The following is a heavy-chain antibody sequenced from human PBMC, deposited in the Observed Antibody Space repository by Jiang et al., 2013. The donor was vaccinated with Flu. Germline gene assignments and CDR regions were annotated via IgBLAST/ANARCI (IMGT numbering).Heavy chain of an antibody. J-gene: IGHJ3*01. CDR3: VRDHPRCDAFDL. Sequence: RFTISRDNAKNSLYLQMNSLRAEDTALYYCVRDHPRCDAFDLWGQGTMVTVSS. D-gene: IGHD4-17*01. V-gene: IGHV3-48*01.